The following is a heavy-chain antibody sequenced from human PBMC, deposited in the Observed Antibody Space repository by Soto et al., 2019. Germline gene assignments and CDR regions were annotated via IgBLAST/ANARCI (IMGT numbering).Heavy chain of an antibody. CDR2: LIPIFGTA. CDR1: VGTFSSDA. CDR3: AREATWIQISVGMDV. J-gene: IGHJ6*02. D-gene: IGHD5-18*01. V-gene: IGHV1-69*01. Sequence: QVQLVQSGAEVKKPGSSVKVSCKASVGTFSSDAISWVRQSPGHGLEWMGGLIPIFGTANYAQKFQGRVTITADESTSTAYMELSSLRSEDTAVYYCAREATWIQISVGMDVWGQGTTVTVSS.